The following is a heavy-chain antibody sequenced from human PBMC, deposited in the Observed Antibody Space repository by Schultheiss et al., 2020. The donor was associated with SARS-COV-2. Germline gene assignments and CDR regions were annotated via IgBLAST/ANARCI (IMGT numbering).Heavy chain of an antibody. CDR1: GFTFSSYS. V-gene: IGHV4-39*07. Sequence: GSLRLSCAASGFTFSSYSMNWVRQAPGKGLEWIGSIYYSGDTYYNPSLKSRVTISVDTSKNQFSLKLSSVTAADTAVYYCARVRIAAAGPHYYYYYYMDVWGKGTTVTVSS. CDR2: IYYSGDT. D-gene: IGHD6-13*01. CDR3: ARVRIAAAGPHYYYYYYMDV. J-gene: IGHJ6*03.